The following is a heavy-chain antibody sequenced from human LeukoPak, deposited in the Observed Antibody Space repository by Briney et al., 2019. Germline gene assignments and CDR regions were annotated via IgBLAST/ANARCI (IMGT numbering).Heavy chain of an antibody. Sequence: ASVKVSCKASGYTFTNHAIHWVRRAPGQGLEWMGRVSGYNSNTKYPQKFQGRVTMTTDTSTSTAYMELMSLRYDDSAVYYCARGVSVTTPYLDSWGQGTLVTVSS. V-gene: IGHV1-18*01. J-gene: IGHJ4*02. CDR2: VSGYNSNT. CDR3: ARGVSVTTPYLDS. CDR1: GYTFTNHA. D-gene: IGHD4-17*01.